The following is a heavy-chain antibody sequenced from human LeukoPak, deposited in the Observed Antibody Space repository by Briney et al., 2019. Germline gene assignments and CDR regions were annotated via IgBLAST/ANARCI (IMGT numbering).Heavy chain of an antibody. CDR2: INPNSGGT. Sequence: GALVKVSCKASGYTFTGYYMHWVRQAPGQGLEWMGWINPNSGGTNYAQKFQGRVTMARDTSISTAYMELRSLRSDDTAVYYCARDTRVQKWFGELIKTTTYYFDYWGQGALVTVSS. V-gene: IGHV1-2*02. J-gene: IGHJ4*02. CDR3: ARDTRVQKWFGELIKTTTYYFDY. D-gene: IGHD3-10*01. CDR1: GYTFTGYY.